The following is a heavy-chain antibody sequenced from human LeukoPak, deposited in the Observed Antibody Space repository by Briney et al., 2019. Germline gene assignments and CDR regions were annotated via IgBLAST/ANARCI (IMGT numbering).Heavy chain of an antibody. J-gene: IGHJ2*01. CDR2: IYTSGST. V-gene: IGHV4-4*07. Sequence: SETLSLTCTVSGGSISSYYWSWIRQPAGKGLEWIGRIYTSGSTNYNPSLKSRVTMSVDTSKNQFSLKLSSVTAAGTAVYYCARDKQQLVHLSQDTSGSGSWYFDLWGRGTLVTVSS. CDR3: ARDKQQLVHLSQDTSGSGSWYFDL. D-gene: IGHD6-13*01. CDR1: GGSISSYY.